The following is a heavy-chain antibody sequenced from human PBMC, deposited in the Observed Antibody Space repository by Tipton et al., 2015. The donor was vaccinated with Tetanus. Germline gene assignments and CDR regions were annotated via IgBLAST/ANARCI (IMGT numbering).Heavy chain of an antibody. Sequence: TLSLTCTVSGGSISDKKYYWGWIRQPPGRGLEWIASIYFEGSTYYSPSLKSRVTIAVDRSQNVFSLNLTSVTAAGTAVYYCARHLYGYWFDPWGQGALVTVS. V-gene: IGHV4-39*01. CDR1: GGSISDKKYY. CDR3: ARHLYGYWFDP. J-gene: IGHJ5*02. CDR2: IYFEGST. D-gene: IGHD3-10*01.